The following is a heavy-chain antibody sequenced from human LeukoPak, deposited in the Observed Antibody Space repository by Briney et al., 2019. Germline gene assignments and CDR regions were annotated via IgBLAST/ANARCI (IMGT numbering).Heavy chain of an antibody. D-gene: IGHD1-1*01. CDR3: ARDYPTSGIVTIFDY. CDR1: GFTYDDYG. V-gene: IGHV3-23*01. CDR2: ITASGGST. Sequence: PGGSLRLSCASSGFTYDDYGMTWVRHAPGKGLEWVSSITASGGSTYFADSVRRRFTISRDNSKNTLYLQMSSLRAEDTSVYYCARDYPTSGIVTIFDYWGQGTLVTVSS. J-gene: IGHJ4*02.